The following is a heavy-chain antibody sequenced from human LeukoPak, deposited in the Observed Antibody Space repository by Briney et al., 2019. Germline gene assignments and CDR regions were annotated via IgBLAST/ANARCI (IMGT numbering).Heavy chain of an antibody. Sequence: SQTLSLTCTVSGRSISSGSYYWSWIRQPAGKGLEWIGRIYTSGSTNYNPSLKSRVTISVDTSKNQFSLKLSSVTAADTAVYYCARDPDCSSTSCYFPKYYYYYGMDVWGQGTTVTVSS. CDR3: ARDPDCSSTSCYFPKYYYYYGMDV. CDR2: IYTSGST. J-gene: IGHJ6*02. V-gene: IGHV4-61*02. CDR1: GRSISSGSYY. D-gene: IGHD2-2*01.